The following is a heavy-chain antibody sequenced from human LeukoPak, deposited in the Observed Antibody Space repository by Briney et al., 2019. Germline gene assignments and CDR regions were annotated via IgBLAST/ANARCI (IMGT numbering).Heavy chain of an antibody. Sequence: PGRSLRLSCAASGFTFSSYGMHWVRQAPGKGQEWVAVISYDGSNKYYADSVKGRFTISRDNSKNTLYLQMNSLRAEDTAVYYCAKENHIDYYGSGSYYTNFDYWGQGTLVTVSS. CDR3: AKENHIDYYGSGSYYTNFDY. V-gene: IGHV3-30*18. CDR2: ISYDGSNK. CDR1: GFTFSSYG. D-gene: IGHD3-10*01. J-gene: IGHJ4*02.